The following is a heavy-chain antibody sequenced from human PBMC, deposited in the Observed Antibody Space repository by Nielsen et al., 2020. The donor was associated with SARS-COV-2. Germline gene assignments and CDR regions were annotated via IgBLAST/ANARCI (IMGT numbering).Heavy chain of an antibody. CDR1: GYIFTSNY. Sequence: ASVKVSCKASGYIFTSNYIHWVRQAPAQGLEWMGLINPSDGDTTYAQRFQGRATMTRDTSTSTVYMELSSLRSDDTAVYYCAGGWPARLDPWGQGTPVTVSS. CDR3: AGGWPARLDP. J-gene: IGHJ5*02. CDR2: INPSDGDT. D-gene: IGHD2-15*01. V-gene: IGHV1-46*01.